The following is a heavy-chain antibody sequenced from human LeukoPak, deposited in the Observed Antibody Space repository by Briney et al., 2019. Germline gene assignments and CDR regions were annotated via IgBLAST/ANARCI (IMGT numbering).Heavy chain of an antibody. CDR2: IYYSGST. D-gene: IGHD6-19*01. V-gene: IGHV4-59*08. Sequence: SETLSLTCTVSGGSISSYYWSWIRQPPGKGLEWIGYIYYSGSTNYNPSLKSRVTISVDTSKNQFSLKLSSVTAADTAVYYCARRGYSSGSSLDYWGQGTLVTVSS. CDR1: GGSISSYY. CDR3: ARRGYSSGSSLDY. J-gene: IGHJ4*02.